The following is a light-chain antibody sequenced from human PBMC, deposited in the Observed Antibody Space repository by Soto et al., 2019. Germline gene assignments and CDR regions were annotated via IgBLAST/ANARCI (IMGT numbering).Light chain of an antibody. CDR3: AAWDSSLNASV. J-gene: IGLJ2*01. Sequence: QSVLTQPPSVSAAPGQKVTISCTGTTSNIGKNYVSWYQQLPGTAPKLLIFDTNERPSGIPDRFSGSKSGTSATLRITGLQAGDEADYYCAAWDSSLNASVFGGGTKVTVL. V-gene: IGLV1-51*01. CDR1: TSNIGKNY. CDR2: DTN.